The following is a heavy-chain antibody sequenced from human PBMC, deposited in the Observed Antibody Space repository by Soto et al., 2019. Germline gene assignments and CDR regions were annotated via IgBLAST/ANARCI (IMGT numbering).Heavy chain of an antibody. Sequence: QVQLQESGPGLVKPSETLSLTCSVSVGSINSYYWGWIRQPPGKGLEWIGYISYTGSTDYSPSLKSRVTISVDTSKNQFSLKVRSVTAADTAIYFCARHYPIGNNWNYFDYWGRGTLVTVSS. J-gene: IGHJ4*02. D-gene: IGHD1-1*01. CDR3: ARHYPIGNNWNYFDY. CDR1: VGSINSYY. CDR2: ISYTGST. V-gene: IGHV4-59*08.